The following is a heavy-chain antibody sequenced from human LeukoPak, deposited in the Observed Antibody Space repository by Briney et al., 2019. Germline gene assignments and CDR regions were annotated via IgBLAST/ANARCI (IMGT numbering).Heavy chain of an antibody. CDR2: IQNDASTE. D-gene: IGHD2-21*01. Sequence: PGGSLRLSCAASGFTLSNFAMHWVRQAPGKGLEWVAVIQNDASTENFADSVKGRFTISRDNSKNTVFLQMNSLRVEDTAVYYCARELSQIVWGGLDYGGQGTLVSVSS. J-gene: IGHJ4*02. CDR1: GFTLSNFA. V-gene: IGHV3-30*03. CDR3: ARELSQIVWGGLDY.